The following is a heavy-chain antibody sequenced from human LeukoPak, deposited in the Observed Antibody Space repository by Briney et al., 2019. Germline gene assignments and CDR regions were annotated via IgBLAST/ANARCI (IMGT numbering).Heavy chain of an antibody. Sequence: GGSLRLSCVGSELSISNFGMTWVRQAPGKGLEWVSSISRSGSSINYADSVKGRFTISRDSSRDTLFLQMNSLRAEDTAVYYCARGYWYSSGWYRGGGLWGQGTLVTVSS. D-gene: IGHD6-19*01. CDR2: ISRSGSSI. J-gene: IGHJ4*02. CDR1: ELSISNFG. V-gene: IGHV3-23*05. CDR3: ARGYWYSSGWYRGGGL.